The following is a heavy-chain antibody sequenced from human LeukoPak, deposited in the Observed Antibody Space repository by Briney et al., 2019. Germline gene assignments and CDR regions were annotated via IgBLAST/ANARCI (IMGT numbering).Heavy chain of an antibody. CDR2: INPNSGAT. CDR1: GYTFTGYY. D-gene: IGHD2-2*01. CDR3: ARVLVSVCPFEY. Sequence: GSVKVSCKASGYTFTGYYMHWVRQAPGQGLEWMGWINPNSGATKYAPKFQGRGTMTRDTSTSTAYLEVSRLRTDEPAAYYCARVLVSVCPFEYWGQRTLVTLSS. J-gene: IGHJ4*02. V-gene: IGHV1-2*02.